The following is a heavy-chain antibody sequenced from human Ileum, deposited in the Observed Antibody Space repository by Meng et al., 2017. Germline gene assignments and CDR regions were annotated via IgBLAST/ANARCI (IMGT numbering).Heavy chain of an antibody. CDR1: GGSVSSSGYQ. D-gene: IGHD7-27*01. CDR3: ARDHWGSLDY. J-gene: IGHJ4*02. Sequence: VQLQESGPGLVRLSETLSLICAVSGGSVSSSGYQWGWIRQPPGKGLEWIGYASTNYNPSLKSRVTISVDTSKNQFSLKLTSVTAADTAVYYCARDHWGSLDYWGQGVLVTVSS. CDR2: AST. V-gene: IGHV4-61*08.